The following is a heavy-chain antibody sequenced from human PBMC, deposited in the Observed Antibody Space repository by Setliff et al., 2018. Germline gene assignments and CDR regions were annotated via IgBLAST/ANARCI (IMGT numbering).Heavy chain of an antibody. D-gene: IGHD3-16*01. J-gene: IGHJ3*02. CDR3: ARDGGGDSDAFDI. Sequence: SVKVSCKASGGTFSSYDISWVRQAPGQGLEWMGRIIPIFGTANYAQKFQGRVTITADKSTSTAYMELSRLRSDDTAVYFCARDGGGDSDAFDIWGQGTMVTVSS. V-gene: IGHV1-69*06. CDR2: IIPIFGTA. CDR1: GGTFSSYD.